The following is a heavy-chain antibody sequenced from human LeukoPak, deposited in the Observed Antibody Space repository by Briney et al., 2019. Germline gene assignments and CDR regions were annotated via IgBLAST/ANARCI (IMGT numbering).Heavy chain of an antibody. J-gene: IGHJ4*02. CDR3: AREKLEWELPQYYFDY. D-gene: IGHD1-26*01. CDR1: GDSVSSNSAA. Sequence: SQTLSLTCAISGDSVSSNSAAWNWIRQSPSRGLEWLGRTYYRSKWYNDYAVSVKSRIAINPDTSKNQFSLQPNSVTPEDTAVYYCAREKLEWELPQYYFDYWGQGTLVTVSS. CDR2: TYYRSKWYN. V-gene: IGHV6-1*01.